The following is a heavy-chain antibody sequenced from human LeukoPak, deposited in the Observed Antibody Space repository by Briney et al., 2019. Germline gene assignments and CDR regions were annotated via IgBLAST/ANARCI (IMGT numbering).Heavy chain of an antibody. CDR1: GGSISSSSYY. J-gene: IGHJ5*02. V-gene: IGHV4-39*01. CDR2: IYYSGST. Sequence: KPSETLSLTCTVSGGSISSSSYYWGWIRQPPGKGLEWIGSIYYSGSTYYNPSLKSRVTISVDTSKNQFSLKLSSVTAADTAVYYCASIPRRGYNWNVGPWGQGTLVTVSS. D-gene: IGHD1-1*01. CDR3: ASIPRRGYNWNVGP.